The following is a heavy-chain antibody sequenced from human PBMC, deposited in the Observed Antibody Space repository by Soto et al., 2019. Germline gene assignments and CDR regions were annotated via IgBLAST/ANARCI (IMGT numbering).Heavy chain of an antibody. V-gene: IGHV4-31*03. CDR3: ARELVGAGWFDP. CDR2: IYYSGST. Sequence: SETLSLTCTVSGGSISSGGYYWSWIRQHPGKGLEWIGYIYYSGSTYYNPSLKSRVTISVDKSKNQFSLKLSSVTAADTAVYYCARELVGAGWFDPWGQGTLVTVSS. D-gene: IGHD1-26*01. J-gene: IGHJ5*02. CDR1: GGSISSGGYY.